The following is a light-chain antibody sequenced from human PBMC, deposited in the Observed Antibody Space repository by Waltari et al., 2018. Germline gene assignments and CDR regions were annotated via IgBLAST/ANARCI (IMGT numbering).Light chain of an antibody. J-gene: IGKJ4*01. V-gene: IGKV1-12*01. CDR3: LQYSSSPLT. CDR2: KAS. CDR1: QSISSW. Sequence: DIQMTQSPSSLSASVGDTVTITCRASQSISSWLDWYQQKPGKAPKLLIYKASSLQSGVPSRFSGTGSGTDFTLTSSSLQPEDFSTYYCLQYSSSPLTFGGGTKVEIK.